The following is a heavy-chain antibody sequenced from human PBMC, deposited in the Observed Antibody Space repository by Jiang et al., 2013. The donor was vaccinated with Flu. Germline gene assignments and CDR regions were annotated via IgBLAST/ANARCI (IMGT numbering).Heavy chain of an antibody. V-gene: IGHV3-23*01. CDR3: AKSVSRYYDFDMDV. J-gene: IGHJ6*02. Sequence: QLLESGGGLVEPGGSLRLSCAASGFTFSTYATSWVRQAPGKGLEWVSTISGSGGSTYYADSVKGRFTMSRDNSKNTLDLQMNSLRAEDTAVYYCAKSVSRYYDFDMDVWGQGTTVTVSS. CDR2: ISGSGGST. D-gene: IGHD3-3*02. CDR1: GFTFSTYA.